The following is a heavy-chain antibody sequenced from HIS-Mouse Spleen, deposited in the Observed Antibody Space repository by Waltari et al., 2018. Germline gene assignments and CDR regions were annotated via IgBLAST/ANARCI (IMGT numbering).Heavy chain of an antibody. D-gene: IGHD6-13*01. Sequence: QLQLQESGPGLVKPSETLSLTCTVSGGSISSSSYYWGWIRQHPGKGLEWIGSIYYSGGTYYNPSRKSRVTISVDTSKNQFSLKLSSVTAADTAVYYCAREIPYSSSWYDWYFDLWGLGTLVTVSS. CDR3: AREIPYSSSWYDWYFDL. V-gene: IGHV4-39*07. J-gene: IGHJ2*01. CDR2: IYYSGGT. CDR1: GGSISSSSYY.